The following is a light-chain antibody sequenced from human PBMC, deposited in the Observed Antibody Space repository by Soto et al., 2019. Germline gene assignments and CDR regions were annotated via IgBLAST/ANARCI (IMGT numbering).Light chain of an antibody. V-gene: IGKV3-11*01. J-gene: IGKJ4*01. CDR3: QQRSNWPP. CDR2: DAS. CDR1: QSVSSY. Sequence: EIVLTQSPATLSLSPGERATLSCRASQSVSSYLAWYQQKPGQAPRLLIYDASNRATGIPARFSGSGSGTDFPLTISSLEAEDFAVYYCQQRSNWPPFGGGTKVEIK.